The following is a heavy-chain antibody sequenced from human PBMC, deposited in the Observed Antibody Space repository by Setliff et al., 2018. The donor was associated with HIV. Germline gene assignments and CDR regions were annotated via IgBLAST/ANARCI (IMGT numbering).Heavy chain of an antibody. Sequence: GGSLRLSCVASGITFNIYAMTWVRQAPGKGLEWVSSISGSGTTTYYADSVKGRFTISRDNSKNTLYLQMNSLRAEDTAVYYCARVVGYSGYDFGYMDVWGQGTQVTVSS. CDR3: ARVVGYSGYDFGYMDV. CDR2: ISGSGTTT. CDR1: GITFNIYA. J-gene: IGHJ4*02. V-gene: IGHV3-23*01. D-gene: IGHD5-12*01.